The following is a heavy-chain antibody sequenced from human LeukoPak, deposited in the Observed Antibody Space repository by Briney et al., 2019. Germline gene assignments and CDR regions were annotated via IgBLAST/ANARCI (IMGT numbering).Heavy chain of an antibody. D-gene: IGHD2-2*01. Sequence: SGTLSLTCAASGDSITSSRWWNWVRQAPGKGLEWIGETHHGGSTNYNPSLKSRVTISVDKSKNQFSLKMNSVTAADTAVYYCARSRSTTTYYGMDVWGQGTTVTVSS. J-gene: IGHJ6*02. CDR1: GDSITSSRW. V-gene: IGHV4-4*02. CDR2: THHGGST. CDR3: ARSRSTTTYYGMDV.